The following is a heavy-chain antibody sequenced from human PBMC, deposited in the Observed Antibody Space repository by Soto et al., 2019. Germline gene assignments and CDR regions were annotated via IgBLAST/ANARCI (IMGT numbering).Heavy chain of an antibody. V-gene: IGHV3-23*01. CDR2: LLRSGSST. Sequence: PGGSLRLSCAASGFTLRSYAMSWARQAPGKGLEWVSSLLRSGSSTYYADSVKGRFTISSDISANSLYLQMDSLRAEDTAAYYCAKDAVSGDGVWLLDSWGQGTVVTVSS. J-gene: IGHJ5*02. CDR3: AKDAVSGDGVWLLDS. CDR1: GFTLRSYA. D-gene: IGHD4-17*01.